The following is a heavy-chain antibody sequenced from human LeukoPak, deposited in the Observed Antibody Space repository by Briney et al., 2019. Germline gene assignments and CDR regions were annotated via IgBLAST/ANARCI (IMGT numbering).Heavy chain of an antibody. D-gene: IGHD3-22*01. CDR3: AKDGLYYDSSGYLFDY. Sequence: GGSLRLSCAASGCTFSSYAMSWVRQAPGKGLEWVSAISGSGGSTYYADSVKGRFTISRDNSKNTLYLQMNSLRAEDTAVYNCAKDGLYYDSSGYLFDYWGQGTLVTVSS. CDR2: ISGSGGST. CDR1: GCTFSSYA. V-gene: IGHV3-23*01. J-gene: IGHJ4*02.